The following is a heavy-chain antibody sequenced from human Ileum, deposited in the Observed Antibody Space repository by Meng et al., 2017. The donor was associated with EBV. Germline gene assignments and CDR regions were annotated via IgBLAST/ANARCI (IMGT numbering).Heavy chain of an antibody. V-gene: IGHV4-4*02. CDR2: IYHSGST. CDR1: GGSNNISNW. Sequence: QVQLQASGLGLVKRSGPLPLTCAVSGGSNNISNWWSWVRQPPGKGLEWIGEIYHSGSTTYNPSLKSRVTISVDKSNNQFSLKLSSVTAADTAVYYCARDFGPHQLWYWGQGTLVTVSS. J-gene: IGHJ4*02. CDR3: ARDFGPHQLWY. D-gene: IGHD3-16*01.